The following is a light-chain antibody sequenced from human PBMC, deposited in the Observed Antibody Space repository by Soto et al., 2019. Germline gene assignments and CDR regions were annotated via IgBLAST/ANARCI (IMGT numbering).Light chain of an antibody. J-gene: IGKJ5*01. CDR1: QGISNY. CDR2: TAS. CDR3: QQRHSHPIT. Sequence: DIQLTQSPSFLSASVGDRVTITCRASQGISNYLAWYHQKPGKAPKLLIHTASTLQSGVPSRFSGSGSGTEFTLTISSLQPEDFATYYCQQRHSHPITFGQGTRLETK. V-gene: IGKV1-9*01.